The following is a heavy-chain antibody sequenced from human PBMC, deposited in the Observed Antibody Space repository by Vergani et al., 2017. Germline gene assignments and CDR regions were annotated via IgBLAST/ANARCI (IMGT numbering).Heavy chain of an antibody. Sequence: QVQLVQSGAEVKKPGASVKVSCKVSGYTLTEFSMHWVRQAPGKGLEWMGGFDPEDGATIYAQKFQGRVTMTEDISTDTAYMELSGLTSEDTAVYYCASSKPGIAAAGTGFDYWGQGTLVTVSS. V-gene: IGHV1-24*01. CDR1: GYTLTEFS. D-gene: IGHD6-13*01. CDR3: ASSKPGIAAAGTGFDY. CDR2: FDPEDGAT. J-gene: IGHJ4*02.